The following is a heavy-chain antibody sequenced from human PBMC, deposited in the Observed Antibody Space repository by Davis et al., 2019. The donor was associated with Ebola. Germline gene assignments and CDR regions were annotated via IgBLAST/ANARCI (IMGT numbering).Heavy chain of an antibody. CDR2: VSHSEREK. V-gene: IGHV3-30*03. J-gene: IGHJ4*02. Sequence: GESLKTSCAASGITFSNYVMHWVRQAPGKGLEWVAVVSHSEREKFYADSVKGRFTISRDNSANTLYLQMDSLTADDTAVYFCARAVFPEVLDSWGQGTPVTVSS. CDR3: ARAVFPEVLDS. D-gene: IGHD3-3*01. CDR1: GITFSNYV.